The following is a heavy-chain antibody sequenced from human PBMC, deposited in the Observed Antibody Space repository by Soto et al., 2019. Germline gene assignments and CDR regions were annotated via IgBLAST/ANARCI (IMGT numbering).Heavy chain of an antibody. J-gene: IGHJ5*02. CDR1: GYTFTSYA. V-gene: IGHV1-3*01. CDR2: INAGNGNT. Sequence: GASVKVSCKASGYTFTSYAIHWVRQAPGQRLEWMGWINAGNGNTKYSQNFQGRVTFTKDTSASTAFMELSSLRSDDTAVYYCAKAISTSSTGNWFDPWGQGTLVTVSS. CDR3: AKAISTSSTGNWFDP. D-gene: IGHD2-2*01.